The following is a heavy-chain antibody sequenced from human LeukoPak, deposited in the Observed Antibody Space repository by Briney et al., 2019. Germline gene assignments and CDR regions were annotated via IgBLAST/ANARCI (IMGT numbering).Heavy chain of an antibody. D-gene: IGHD3-22*01. CDR3: ARGTYYYDSSGLGY. J-gene: IGHJ4*02. Sequence: PGGSLRLSCAASGFTFSSYWMHWVRQAPGKGLVWVSRINSDGSSTSYADSAKGRFTISRGNAKNTLYLQMNSLRAEDTAVYYCARGTYYYDSSGLGYWGRGTLVTVSS. CDR2: INSDGSST. CDR1: GFTFSSYW. V-gene: IGHV3-74*01.